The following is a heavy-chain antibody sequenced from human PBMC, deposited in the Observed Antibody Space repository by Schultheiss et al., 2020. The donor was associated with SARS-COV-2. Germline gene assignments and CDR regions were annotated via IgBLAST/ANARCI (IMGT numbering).Heavy chain of an antibody. V-gene: IGHV1-2*06. D-gene: IGHD3-10*01. Sequence: ASVKVSCKAPGYTFTGYYMHWVRQAPGQGLEWMGRINPNSGGTNYAQKLQGRVTMTTDTSTSTAYMELRSLRSDDTAVYYCAGDWQFGGQLGPPFDYWGQGTLVTVSS. CDR3: AGDWQFGGQLGPPFDY. CDR2: INPNSGGT. CDR1: GYTFTGYY. J-gene: IGHJ4*02.